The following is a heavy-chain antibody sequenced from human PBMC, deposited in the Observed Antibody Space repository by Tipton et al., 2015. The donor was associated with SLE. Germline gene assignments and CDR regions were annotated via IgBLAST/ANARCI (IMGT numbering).Heavy chain of an antibody. CDR1: GGSISSSSYY. CDR3: ARHGAKAAAGTGAFDI. Sequence: TLSLTCTVSGGSISSSSYYWGWIRQPPGKGLEWIGSIYYSGSTYYNPSLKSRVTISVDTSKNQFSLKLSSVTAADTAVYYCARHGAKAAAGTGAFDIWGQGTMVTVSS. CDR2: IYYSGST. D-gene: IGHD6-13*01. J-gene: IGHJ3*02. V-gene: IGHV4-39*01.